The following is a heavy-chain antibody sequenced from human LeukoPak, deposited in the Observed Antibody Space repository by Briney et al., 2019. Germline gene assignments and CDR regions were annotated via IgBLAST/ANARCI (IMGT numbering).Heavy chain of an antibody. J-gene: IGHJ4*02. CDR3: ASFHEVVAATNESTTKDY. V-gene: IGHV4-30-4*08. D-gene: IGHD2-15*01. Sequence: SETLSLTCTVSGGSISSGDYYWSWIRQPPGKGLEWIGYIYYRGSTYYNPSLKSRVTISVDTSKNQFSLKLSSVTAADTAVYYCASFHEVVAATNESTTKDYWGQGTLVTVSS. CDR1: GGSISSGDYY. CDR2: IYYRGST.